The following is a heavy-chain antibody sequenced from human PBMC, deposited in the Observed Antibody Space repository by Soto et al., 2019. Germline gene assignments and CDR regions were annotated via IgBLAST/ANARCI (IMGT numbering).Heavy chain of an antibody. J-gene: IGHJ6*02. CDR1: GYIFTTFG. D-gene: IGHD3-16*01. CDR2: ISAYNGDT. Sequence: GASVKGYWKASGYIFTTFGISWVRQSPGQGLEWMGWISAYNGDTNYSQKFQGRVTMTTDTSTSTAYMELGGLRSDDTAVYYCAREPYLTLGGVSVLSSEEGPPDVMDVWAQRTTVIVSS. CDR3: AREPYLTLGGVSVLSSEEGPPDVMDV. V-gene: IGHV1-18*04.